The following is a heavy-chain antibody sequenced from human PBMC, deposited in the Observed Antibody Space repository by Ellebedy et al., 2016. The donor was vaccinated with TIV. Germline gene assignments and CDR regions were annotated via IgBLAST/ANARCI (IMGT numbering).Heavy chain of an antibody. V-gene: IGHV3-23*01. CDR1: GFTFSSYA. Sequence: GESLKISCTASGFTFSSYAMGWVRQAPGRGLEWVAHISGTGNSTYYADSVEGRFTISRENSKNTLYLKMNSLRVEDTAVYYCAKFRGFLWFGDFTDYWGQGTLVTVSS. CDR3: AKFRGFLWFGDFTDY. D-gene: IGHD3-10*01. J-gene: IGHJ4*02. CDR2: ISGTGNST.